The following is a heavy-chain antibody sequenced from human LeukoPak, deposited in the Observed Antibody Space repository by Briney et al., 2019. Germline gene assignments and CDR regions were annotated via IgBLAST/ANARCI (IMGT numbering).Heavy chain of an antibody. J-gene: IGHJ4*02. D-gene: IGHD5-18*01. CDR1: GGSISSYY. V-gene: IGHV4-59*08. CDR3: ARQSDTSMAFDF. CDR2: IYYSGST. Sequence: PSETLSLTCTVSGGSISSYYWSWIRQPPGKGLEWIGYIYYSGSTNYNPSLKSRVTISVDTSKNQFSLKLSSVTAADTAVYYCARQSDTSMAFDFWGQGTLVTVSS.